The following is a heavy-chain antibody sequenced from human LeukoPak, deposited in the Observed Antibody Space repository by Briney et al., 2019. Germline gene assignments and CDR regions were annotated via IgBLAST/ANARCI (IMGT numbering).Heavy chain of an antibody. V-gene: IGHV4-59*01. CDR1: GGSISSYY. J-gene: IGHJ5*02. Sequence: PSETLSLTCTVSGGSISSYYWSWIRQPPGKGLEWIGYIYYSGSSNSNPSLKSRVTISVDTSKNQFSLKLSSVTAADTAVYYCASSALWFGNGGWFDPWGKGTLVT. CDR2: IYYSGSS. D-gene: IGHD3-10*01. CDR3: ASSALWFGNGGWFDP.